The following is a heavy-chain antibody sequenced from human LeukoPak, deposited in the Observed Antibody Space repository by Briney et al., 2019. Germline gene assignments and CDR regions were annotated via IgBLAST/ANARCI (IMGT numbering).Heavy chain of an antibody. Sequence: GGSLRLSCAASGLTFSSYWMHWGRQDPGEGLVWVSRINSDGSITTYADSVRGRFTISRDNAKSTLYLKMKSLRAEDTSVYYCASSTQISKYADYWGQGALVTVSS. CDR2: INSDGSIT. D-gene: IGHD2-2*01. CDR1: GLTFSSYW. J-gene: IGHJ4*02. V-gene: IGHV3-74*01. CDR3: ASSTQISKYADY.